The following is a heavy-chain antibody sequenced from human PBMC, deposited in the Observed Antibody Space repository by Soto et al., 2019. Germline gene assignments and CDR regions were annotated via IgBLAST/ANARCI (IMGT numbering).Heavy chain of an antibody. Sequence: PGGSLRLSCAASGFTFSSYAMSWVRQAPGNGLEWVSAISGSGGSTYYADSVKGRFTISRDNSKNTLYLQMSSLRAEDTAVYYCAKDGLVRFGGVIVSTDYFDYWGQGTLVTVSS. CDR2: ISGSGGST. J-gene: IGHJ4*02. CDR1: GFTFSSYA. V-gene: IGHV3-23*01. D-gene: IGHD3-16*02. CDR3: AKDGLVRFGGVIVSTDYFDY.